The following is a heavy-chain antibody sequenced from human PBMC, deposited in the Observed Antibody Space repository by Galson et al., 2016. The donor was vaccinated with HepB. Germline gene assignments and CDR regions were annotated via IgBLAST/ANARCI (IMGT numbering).Heavy chain of an antibody. J-gene: IGHJ4*02. D-gene: IGHD2-21*02. CDR2: IKEDGSEK. CDR1: GFTFSRYE. V-gene: IGHV3-7*03. CDR3: AKDAVAYCGRGCYFDY. Sequence: SLRLSCAASGFTFSRYEMNWVRQAPGKGLEWVGNIKEDGSEKHYVESVKGRLTISRDNTKNSLYLQMSSLRAEDTAVYYCAKDAVAYCGRGCYFDYWGQGTLSPSPQ.